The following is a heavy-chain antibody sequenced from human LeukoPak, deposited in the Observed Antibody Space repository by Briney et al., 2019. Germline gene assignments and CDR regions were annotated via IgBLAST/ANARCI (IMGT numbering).Heavy chain of an antibody. V-gene: IGHV3-11*01. Sequence: GGSLRLSCAASGFTFSDYYMSWIRQAPGKGLEWVSYISSSGSTIYYADSVKGRFTISRDNAKNSLYLQMNSLKTEDTAVYYCARDGEMANPRPYWGQGTLVTVSS. J-gene: IGHJ4*02. CDR1: GFTFSDYY. D-gene: IGHD5-24*01. CDR2: ISSSGSTI. CDR3: ARDGEMANPRPY.